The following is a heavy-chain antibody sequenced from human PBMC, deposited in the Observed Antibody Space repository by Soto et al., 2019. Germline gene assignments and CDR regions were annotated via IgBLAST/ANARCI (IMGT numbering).Heavy chain of an antibody. CDR1: GYSFTGYG. D-gene: IGHD6-19*01. J-gene: IGHJ4*02. CDR3: ARDGGSGWYLAS. Sequence: ASVKGSCKASGYSFTGYGSSWVRQAPGQGLEWMGWISAYNGNTNYAQKLQGRVTMTTDTSTSTAYMELRSLRSDDTAVYYCARDGGSGWYLASWGQGTLVTVSS. V-gene: IGHV1-18*01. CDR2: ISAYNGNT.